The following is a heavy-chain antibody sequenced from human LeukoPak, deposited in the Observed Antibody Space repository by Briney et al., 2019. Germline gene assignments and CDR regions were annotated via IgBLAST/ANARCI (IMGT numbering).Heavy chain of an antibody. J-gene: IGHJ4*02. V-gene: IGHV1-2*02. CDR2: INPNSGGT. CDR1: GYTFTGYY. CDR3: ARGHTTNYDILTGYYLLFDY. Sequence: ASVKVSCKASGYTFTGYYMHWVRQAPGQGLEWMGWINPNSGGTNYAQKFQGRVTMTRDTSISTAYVELSRLRSDDTAVYYCARGHTTNYDILTGYYLLFDYWGQGTLVTVSS. D-gene: IGHD3-9*01.